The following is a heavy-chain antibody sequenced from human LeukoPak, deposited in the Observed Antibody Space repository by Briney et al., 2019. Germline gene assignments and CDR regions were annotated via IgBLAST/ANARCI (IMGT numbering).Heavy chain of an antibody. CDR3: ARTKSQQLVPVDY. D-gene: IGHD6-13*01. J-gene: IGHJ4*02. CDR2: ISSSSSYI. V-gene: IGHV3-21*01. CDR1: GFTFSSYS. Sequence: GGSLRLSCAASGFTFSSYSMNWVRQAPGKGLEWVSSISSSSSYIYYADSVKGRFTISRDNAKNSLYLQMNSLRAEDTAVYYCARTKSQQLVPVDYWGQGTLVTVSS.